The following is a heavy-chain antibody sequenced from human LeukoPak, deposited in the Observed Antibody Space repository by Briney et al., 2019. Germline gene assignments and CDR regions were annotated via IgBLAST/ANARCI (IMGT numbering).Heavy chain of an antibody. D-gene: IGHD6-19*01. Sequence: GGSLRLSCVVSGFPFDHYRMNWIRQAPGKGLEWVSYISSSGSTIYYADSVKGRFTISRDNAKNSLYLQMNSLRAEDAAVYYCARGGQWLVGDYYGMDVWGQGTTVTVSS. J-gene: IGHJ6*02. V-gene: IGHV3-11*01. CDR2: ISSSGSTI. CDR1: GFPFDHYR. CDR3: ARGGQWLVGDYYGMDV.